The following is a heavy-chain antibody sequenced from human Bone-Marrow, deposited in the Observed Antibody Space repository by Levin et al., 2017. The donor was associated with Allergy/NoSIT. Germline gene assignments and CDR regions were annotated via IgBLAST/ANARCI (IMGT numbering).Heavy chain of an antibody. CDR3: ARSLDWIPPPGDDALDI. D-gene: IGHD3-9*01. CDR2: IIPMFRTP. CDR1: GGTFSTYA. J-gene: IGHJ3*02. Sequence: ASVKVSCKASGGTFSTYAMNWVRQAPGQGLEWVGGIIPMFRTPNYAQKFQDRVTITADESTATAYVELRNMKSGDTAVYYCARSLDWIPPPGDDALDIWGQGTMVTVSS. V-gene: IGHV1-69*13.